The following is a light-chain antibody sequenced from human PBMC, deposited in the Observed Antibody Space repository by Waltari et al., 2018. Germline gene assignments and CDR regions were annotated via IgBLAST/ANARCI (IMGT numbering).Light chain of an antibody. CDR1: KLGGKS. CDR2: QNN. V-gene: IGLV3-1*01. J-gene: IGLJ2*01. CDR3: QAWDSIPV. Sequence: SYALTQSPSLSVYPAQTAGITRSGDKLGGKSAHWCKQKPAQSPVLFIYQNNERPSEIPERFSGSNSGNTATLTISGTQAMDEAEYYCQAWDSIPVFGGGTKLTVL.